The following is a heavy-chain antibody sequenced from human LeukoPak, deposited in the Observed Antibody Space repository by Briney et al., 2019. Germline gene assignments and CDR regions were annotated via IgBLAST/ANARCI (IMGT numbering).Heavy chain of an antibody. CDR2: INHSGST. CDR3: ARRNWNYGY. D-gene: IGHD1-1*01. V-gene: IGHV4-34*01. CDR1: GGSFSGYY. Sequence: SETLSLTCAVYGGSFSGYYWSWIRQPPGKGLEWIGEINHSGSTNYNPSLKSRVTISVDTSKNQFSLKLSSVTAADTAVYYCARRNWNYGYWGQGTLVTVSS. J-gene: IGHJ4*02.